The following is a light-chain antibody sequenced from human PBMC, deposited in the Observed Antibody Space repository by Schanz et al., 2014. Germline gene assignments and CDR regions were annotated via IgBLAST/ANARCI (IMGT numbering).Light chain of an antibody. CDR1: SSDVGGYSF. CDR3: SSYASSRTVI. V-gene: IGLV2-8*01. J-gene: IGLJ2*01. CDR2: GVN. Sequence: QSALTQPPSASGSPGQSVTISCTGTSSDVGGYSFVSWYQQHPGKAPKLLIYGVNKRPSGVPDRFSGSKSGNTASLTVSGLQAEDEADYYCSSYASSRTVIFGGGTKLTVL.